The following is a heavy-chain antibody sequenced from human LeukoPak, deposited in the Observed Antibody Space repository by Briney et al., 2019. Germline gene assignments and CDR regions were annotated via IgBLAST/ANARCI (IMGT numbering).Heavy chain of an antibody. V-gene: IGHV1-18*01. CDR3: ASLKNYYDSSGYLVTDAFDI. CDR1: GYTFTSYG. Sequence: GASVKVSCKASGYTFTSYGSSWVRQAPGQGLEWMGWISAYNGNTNYAQKLQGRVTMTTDTSTSTAYMELRSLKSDDTAVYYCASLKNYYDSSGYLVTDAFDIWGQGTMVTVSS. CDR2: ISAYNGNT. J-gene: IGHJ3*02. D-gene: IGHD3-22*01.